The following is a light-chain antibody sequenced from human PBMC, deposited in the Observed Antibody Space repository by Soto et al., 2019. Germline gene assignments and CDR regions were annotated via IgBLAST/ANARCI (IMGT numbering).Light chain of an antibody. CDR1: QSVSSN. CDR3: QQYNNWPPVT. V-gene: IGKV3-15*01. CDR2: GAS. J-gene: IGKJ5*01. Sequence: EIVMTQSPATLSVSPGERATLSCRASQSVSSNLAWYQQKPGQAPRLLIYGASTKATGIPARFSGSWSGTEFTLTISSLQSEDFAVYYCQQYNNWPPVTFGQGTRLEIK.